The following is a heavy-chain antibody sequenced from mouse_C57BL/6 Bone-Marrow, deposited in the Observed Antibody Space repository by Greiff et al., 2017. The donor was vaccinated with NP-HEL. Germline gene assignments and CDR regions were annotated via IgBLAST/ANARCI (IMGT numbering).Heavy chain of an antibody. CDR3: TPTGALYAMDY. CDR1: GYTFTDYE. CDR2: IDPETGGT. V-gene: IGHV1-15*01. J-gene: IGHJ4*01. D-gene: IGHD4-1*01. Sequence: VHLVESGAELVRPGASVTLSCKASGYTFTDYEMHWVKQTPVHGLEWIGAIDPETGGTAYNQKFKGKAILTADKSSSTAYMELRSLTSEDSAVYYCTPTGALYAMDYWGQGTSVTVSS.